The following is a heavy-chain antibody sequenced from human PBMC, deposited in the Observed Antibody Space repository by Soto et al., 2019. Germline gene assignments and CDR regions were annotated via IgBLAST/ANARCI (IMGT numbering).Heavy chain of an antibody. Sequence: QVQLVQSGAEVKKPGSSVKVSCKASGGTFSSYAISWVRQAPGQGLEWMGGIIPIFGTANYAQKFQGRVTITADESTSTAYMERSSLRSEETAVDYCAREYAVYDSSGYYDYWGQGTLVTVSS. CDR1: GGTFSSYA. CDR2: IIPIFGTA. CDR3: AREYAVYDSSGYYDY. J-gene: IGHJ4*02. D-gene: IGHD3-22*01. V-gene: IGHV1-69*01.